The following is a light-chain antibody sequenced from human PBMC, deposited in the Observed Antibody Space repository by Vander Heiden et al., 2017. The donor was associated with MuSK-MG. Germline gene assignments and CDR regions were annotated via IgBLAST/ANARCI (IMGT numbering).Light chain of an antibody. V-gene: IGKV3-11*01. CDR1: QNINNY. J-gene: IGKJ1*01. CDR3: QQLNLGHPVEM. CDR2: DAS. Sequence: IVLTQSPVTLSLSPGERATLSCRASQNINNYLAWYQQKPGQAPRLLIFDASNRATGIQARFSGSGYGTDFILTISSLEPEDFAVYFCQQLNLGHPVEMFGQGTKVEI.